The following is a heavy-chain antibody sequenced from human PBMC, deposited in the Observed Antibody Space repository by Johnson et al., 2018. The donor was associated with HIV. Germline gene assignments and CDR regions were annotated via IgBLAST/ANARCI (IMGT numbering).Heavy chain of an antibody. Sequence: MQLVESGGGLVKPGGSLRVSCAASGFTFSNAWMSWVRQAPGKGLEWVGRIKSKTDGGTTDYAAPVKGRFTISRDDSKNTLYLQMNSLKTEDTAVYYCTTDLPGGYYGGNWTYDAFDIWGRGTMVTVSS. J-gene: IGHJ3*02. D-gene: IGHD4-23*01. V-gene: IGHV3-15*01. CDR2: IKSKTDGGTT. CDR3: TTDLPGGYYGGNWTYDAFDI. CDR1: GFTFSNAW.